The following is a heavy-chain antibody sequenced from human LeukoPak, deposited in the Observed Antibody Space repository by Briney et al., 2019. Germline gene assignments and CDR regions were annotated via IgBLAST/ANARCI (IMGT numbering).Heavy chain of an antibody. Sequence: GGSLGLSCAASGFTFSSYAMSWVRQAPGKGLVWVSYISSSGSMLHYADSVEGRFTISRDNAKNSLYLQMSSLRVEDTAVYYCTRRPYSSSWYYFDYWGQGTLVTVSS. CDR1: GFTFSSYA. J-gene: IGHJ4*02. CDR3: TRRPYSSSWYYFDY. D-gene: IGHD6-13*01. V-gene: IGHV3-48*03. CDR2: ISSSGSML.